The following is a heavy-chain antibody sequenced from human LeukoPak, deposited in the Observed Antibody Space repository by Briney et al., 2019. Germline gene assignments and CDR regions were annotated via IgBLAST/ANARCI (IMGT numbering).Heavy chain of an antibody. V-gene: IGHV3-30*02. D-gene: IGHD2-15*01. CDR1: GFTFSTYV. Sequence: PGGSLRLSCAASGFTFSTYVMHWVRQAPGKGLEWVAFIRYDGSNTYYADSVKGRFTISRDSSKNTLFLQMNRLRPEDAAVYYCAKAPVTTCRGAFCYPFDYWGLGTLVTVSS. J-gene: IGHJ4*02. CDR3: AKAPVTTCRGAFCYPFDY. CDR2: IRYDGSNT.